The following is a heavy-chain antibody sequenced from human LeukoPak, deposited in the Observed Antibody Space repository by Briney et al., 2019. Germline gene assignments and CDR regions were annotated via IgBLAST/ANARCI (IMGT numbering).Heavy chain of an antibody. CDR1: GFTFSSYA. CDR3: ARAYDNRGGAFDI. J-gene: IGHJ3*02. D-gene: IGHD1-14*01. CDR2: ISSNGGST. V-gene: IGHV3-64*01. Sequence: GGSLRLSCAASGFTFSSYAMHWVRQAPGKGLEYVSAISSNGGSTYYANSVKGRFTISRDNSKNTLYLQMGSLRAEDMAVYYCARAYDNRGGAFDIWGQGTMVTVSS.